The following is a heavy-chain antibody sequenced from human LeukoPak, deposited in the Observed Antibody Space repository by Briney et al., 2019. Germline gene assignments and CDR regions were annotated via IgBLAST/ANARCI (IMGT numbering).Heavy chain of an antibody. CDR3: ARRATMLAGGYFDY. D-gene: IGHD5-12*01. V-gene: IGHV4-59*08. CDR2: IYYSGST. Sequence: PSETLSLTCTVSGGSISSYYWSWIRQPPGKGLEWIGYIYYSGSTNYNPSLKSRVTISIDTSKNQFSLKLSSVTAADTAVYYCARRATMLAGGYFDYWGQGTLVSVSS. CDR1: GGSISSYY. J-gene: IGHJ4*02.